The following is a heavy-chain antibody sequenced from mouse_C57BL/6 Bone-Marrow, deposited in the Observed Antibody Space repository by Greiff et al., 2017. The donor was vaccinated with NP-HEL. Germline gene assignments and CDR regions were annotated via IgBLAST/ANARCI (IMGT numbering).Heavy chain of an antibody. J-gene: IGHJ4*01. D-gene: IGHD2-4*01. Sequence: EVKLMESEGGLVQPGSSTKLSCTTSGFTFSDYYMAWVRQVPEKGLDWVANINYDGSSTYYLDSLKSRFIISRDNAKNILYLQMSSLKSEDTATYYCAREGGLRRRTYAMDYWGQGTSVTVSS. V-gene: IGHV5-16*01. CDR2: INYDGSST. CDR3: AREGGLRRRTYAMDY. CDR1: GFTFSDYY.